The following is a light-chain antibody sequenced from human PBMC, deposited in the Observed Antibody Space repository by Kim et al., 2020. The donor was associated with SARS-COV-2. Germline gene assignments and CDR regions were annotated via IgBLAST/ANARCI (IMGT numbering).Light chain of an antibody. J-gene: IGKJ3*01. CDR1: RSITTY. Sequence: AYVGDSVTITCRASRSITTYLNWYQQKPGNAPKLLVYGASTLQSGAPSRFSGSGSGTDFTLTISSLQPEDFATYYCQQSFSNTFNFGPGTKVDIK. CDR2: GAS. CDR3: QQSFSNTFN. V-gene: IGKV1-39*01.